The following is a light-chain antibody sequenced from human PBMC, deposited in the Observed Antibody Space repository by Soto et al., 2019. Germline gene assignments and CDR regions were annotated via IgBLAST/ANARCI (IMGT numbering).Light chain of an antibody. J-gene: IGKJ1*01. Sequence: EIVMTQSPVTLSVSPGERTTLSCRASQRVSSNLAWYHQRPVQAPRLLLYDASTRSTGIPSRFSVSGSGTEFTTTITRPQSKEFPVDYSQQYNHQSRTFGRGTKVDIK. CDR2: DAS. CDR1: QRVSSN. CDR3: QQYNHQSRT. V-gene: IGKV3-15*01.